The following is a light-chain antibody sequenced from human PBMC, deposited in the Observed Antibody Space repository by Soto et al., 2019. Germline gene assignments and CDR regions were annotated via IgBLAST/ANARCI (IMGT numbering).Light chain of an antibody. CDR1: SSDVGGYNY. J-gene: IGLJ1*01. V-gene: IGLV2-14*01. Sequence: ALTHPASVCGSPGHSITIACTGTSSDVGGYNYVSWYQQHPGKAPKLMIYEVSNRPSGVSNRFSGSKSGNTASLTISGLQAEDQADYYCSSYTSSSTYVFGTGTKVTXL. CDR3: SSYTSSSTYV. CDR2: EVS.